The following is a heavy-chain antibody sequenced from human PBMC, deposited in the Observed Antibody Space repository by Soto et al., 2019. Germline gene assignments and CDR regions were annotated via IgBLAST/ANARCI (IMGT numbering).Heavy chain of an antibody. CDR3: AHRVLRTVFGLVTTTAIYFDF. CDR2: IYWDDDK. CDR1: GFSLTTSGVG. D-gene: IGHD3-3*01. V-gene: IGHV2-5*02. J-gene: IGHJ4*02. Sequence: QITLKESGPTVVKPTETLTLTCTFSGFSLTTSGVGVGWVRQSPGKAPEWLALIYWDDDKRYSTSLNSRLIITKDTATNQLVLTMANVDPADTATYYCAHRVLRTVFGLVTTTAIYFDFWGPGTPVVVCS.